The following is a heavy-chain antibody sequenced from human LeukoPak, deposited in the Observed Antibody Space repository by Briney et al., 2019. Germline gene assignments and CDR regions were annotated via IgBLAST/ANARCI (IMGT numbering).Heavy chain of an antibody. Sequence: SETLSLTCTVSGGSISSYYWSWVRHPAGKGLEWVGRIYTSGSTNYNPSLKSRVTMSVDTSKNQFSLKLSYVTAADTAVYYCARDSGYYDSGLFAMAVWGQGTTVTVSS. CDR1: GGSISSYY. CDR2: IYTSGST. J-gene: IGHJ6*02. CDR3: ARDSGYYDSGLFAMAV. V-gene: IGHV4-4*07. D-gene: IGHD3-10*01.